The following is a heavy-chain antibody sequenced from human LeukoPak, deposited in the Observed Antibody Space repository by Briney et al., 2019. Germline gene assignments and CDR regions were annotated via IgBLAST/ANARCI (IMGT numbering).Heavy chain of an antibody. CDR1: GFTFSSYS. CDR3: ARDPPVTYYYGSGVF. V-gene: IGHV3-21*01. D-gene: IGHD3-10*01. J-gene: IGHJ3*01. CDR2: ISSSSSYI. Sequence: GGSLRLSCAASGFTFSSYSMNWVRQAPGKGLEWVSSISSSSSYIYYADSAKGRFTISRDNAKNSLYLQMNSLRAEDTAVYYCARDPPVTYYYGSGVFWGQGTMVTVSS.